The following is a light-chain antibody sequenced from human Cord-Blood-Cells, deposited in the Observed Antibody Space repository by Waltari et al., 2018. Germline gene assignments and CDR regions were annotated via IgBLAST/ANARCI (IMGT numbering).Light chain of an antibody. Sequence: QSVLTQPPSVSGAPGQRVTISCTGSSSNIGAGYDVHCYHQPPGTAPKLLIYGNSNRPSGVPDRFSGSKSGTSASLAITGLQAEDEADYYCQSYDSSLSGWVFGGGTKLTVL. CDR3: QSYDSSLSGWV. J-gene: IGLJ3*02. CDR2: GNS. V-gene: IGLV1-40*01. CDR1: SSNIGAGYD.